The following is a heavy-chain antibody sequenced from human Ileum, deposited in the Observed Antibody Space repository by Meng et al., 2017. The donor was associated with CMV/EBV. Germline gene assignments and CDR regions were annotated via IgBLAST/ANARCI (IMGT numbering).Heavy chain of an antibody. V-gene: IGHV3-7*01. Sequence: GESLKISCEASEFTFGSYWMNWVRQAPGKGLEWVAKIKQDGSEKCYVDSVKGRFTISRDNAKNSLYLQMNSLRAEAKAVYYCVRGNSASSRGPSFDYWGQGTLVTVSS. D-gene: IGHD6-6*01. CDR3: VRGNSASSRGPSFDY. J-gene: IGHJ4*02. CDR2: IKQDGSEK. CDR1: EFTFGSYW.